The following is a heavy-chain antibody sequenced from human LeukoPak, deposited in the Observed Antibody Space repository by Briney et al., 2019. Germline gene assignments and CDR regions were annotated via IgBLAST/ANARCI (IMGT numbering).Heavy chain of an antibody. CDR2: IQQDGSTK. CDR1: GFTFSHEW. Sequence: GGSLRLSCLASGFTFSHEWMTWVRQAPGKGLEWVANIQQDGSTKFYADSMRGRFTISRDNTKDSLYLQMNSLRVDDTAIYYCATSYDAAAGPYWGHGTLVMVSS. CDR3: ATSYDAAAGPY. J-gene: IGHJ4*01. V-gene: IGHV3-7*01. D-gene: IGHD6-13*01.